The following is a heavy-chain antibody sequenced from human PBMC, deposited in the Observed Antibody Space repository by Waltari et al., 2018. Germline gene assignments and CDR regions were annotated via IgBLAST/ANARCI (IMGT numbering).Heavy chain of an antibody. Sequence: EVQLVESGGGLVQPGGSLRLSCAASGFTFNTYWMKWIRQAPGKGLEVVANINPDVSQKFYVDSLKGRFTVSRDNAQNSLYLQMNNLRAEDTAVYYCTTLARGESGDYWGQGTLVTVSS. CDR1: GFTFNTYW. CDR3: TTLARGESGDY. J-gene: IGHJ4*02. V-gene: IGHV3-7*01. CDR2: INPDVSQK. D-gene: IGHD3-10*01.